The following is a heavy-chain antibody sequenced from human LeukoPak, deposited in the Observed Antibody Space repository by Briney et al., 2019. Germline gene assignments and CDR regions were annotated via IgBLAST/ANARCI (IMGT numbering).Heavy chain of an antibody. CDR1: GLKFGDFG. Sequence: PGGSLRLSCSGSGLKFGDFGLSWFPQAQGKGFKWASGINWDGENTAYADSVKGRFTISRDNAENALYLQMDSLRAEDTALYYCARDLSATWYSLAYWGRGTLVTVSS. D-gene: IGHD2-15*01. CDR2: INWDGENT. J-gene: IGHJ4*02. CDR3: ARDLSATWYSLAY. V-gene: IGHV3-20*04.